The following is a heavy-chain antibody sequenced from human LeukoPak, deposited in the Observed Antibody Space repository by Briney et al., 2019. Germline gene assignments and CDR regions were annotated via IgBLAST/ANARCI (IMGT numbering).Heavy chain of an antibody. Sequence: GRSLRLSCVGSGFTIHDHAMHWVRQAPGKGLEWVSGIDWNSGRIGYADSVKGRFTISRDNAKNSLYLQMNSLRAEDTALYYCARGQYYLGAFDIWGQGTMVTVSS. CDR2: IDWNSGRI. J-gene: IGHJ3*02. CDR1: GFTIHDHA. V-gene: IGHV3-9*01. CDR3: ARGQYYLGAFDI. D-gene: IGHD3-10*01.